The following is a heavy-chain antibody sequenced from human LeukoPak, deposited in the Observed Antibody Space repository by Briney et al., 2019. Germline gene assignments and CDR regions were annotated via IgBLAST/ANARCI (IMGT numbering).Heavy chain of an antibody. CDR3: ASRDTAAGLD. J-gene: IGHJ4*02. D-gene: IGHD5-18*01. CDR1: GGSFSGYY. CDR2: INHSGST. Sequence: SETLSLTCAVYGGSFSGYYWSWIRQPPGKGLEWIGEINHSGSTNYNPSLKSRVTISVDTSKNQFSLKLSSVTAADTAVYYCASRDTAAGLDWGQGTLVTVSS. V-gene: IGHV4-34*01.